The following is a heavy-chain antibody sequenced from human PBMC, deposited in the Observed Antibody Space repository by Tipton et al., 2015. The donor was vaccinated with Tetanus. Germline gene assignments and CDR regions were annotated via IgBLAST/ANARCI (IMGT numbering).Heavy chain of an antibody. CDR3: ARDLRNYYDSSGYSDS. V-gene: IGHV3-21*01. CDR1: GFTFSSYS. J-gene: IGHJ4*02. Sequence: SLRLSCAASGFTFSSYSMNWVRQAPGKGLEWVSSISSSSSYIYYADSVKGRFTISRDNAKNSLYLQMNSLRAEDTAVYYCARDLRNYYDSSGYSDSWGQGTLVTVSS. CDR2: ISSSSSYI. D-gene: IGHD3-22*01.